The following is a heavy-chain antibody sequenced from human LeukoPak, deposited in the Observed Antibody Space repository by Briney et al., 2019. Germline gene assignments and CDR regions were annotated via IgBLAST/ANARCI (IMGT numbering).Heavy chain of an antibody. CDR2: IVVDSGNT. J-gene: IGHJ4*02. D-gene: IGHD3-22*01. CDR1: GFTFTSSA. Sequence: GTSVKVSCKASGFTFTSSAMQWVRQARGQRLEWIGWIVVDSGNTNYAQKFQERVTITRDMSTSTAYMELSSLRSEDTAVYYCAAASEYYYDSSGLDYWGQGTLVTVSS. V-gene: IGHV1-58*02. CDR3: AAASEYYYDSSGLDY.